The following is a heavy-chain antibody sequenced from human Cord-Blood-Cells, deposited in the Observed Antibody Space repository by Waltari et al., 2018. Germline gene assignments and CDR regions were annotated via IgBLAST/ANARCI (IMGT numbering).Heavy chain of an antibody. D-gene: IGHD1-1*01. CDR2: INPSGGST. V-gene: IGHV1-46*01. CDR3: ARSDRTGSYYFDY. J-gene: IGHJ4*02. Sequence: VRQAPGQGLEWMGIINPSGGSTSYAQKFQGRVTMTRDTSTSTVYMELSSLRSEDTAVYYCARSDRTGSYYFDYWGQGTLVTVSS.